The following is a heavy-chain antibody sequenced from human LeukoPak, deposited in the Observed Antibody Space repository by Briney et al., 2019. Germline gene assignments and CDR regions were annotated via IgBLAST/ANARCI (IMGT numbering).Heavy chain of an antibody. CDR3: AREEGGRYSYVGEY. CDR2: IIPILGTA. V-gene: IGHV1-69*13. J-gene: IGHJ4*02. Sequence: GASVKVSCKASGGTYSSYAISWVRQAPGQGLEWMGGIIPILGTANYAQKFQGRVTITADESTSTAYMELSSLRSEDTAVYYCAREEGGRYSYVGEYWGQGTLVTVSS. D-gene: IGHD5-18*01. CDR1: GGTYSSYA.